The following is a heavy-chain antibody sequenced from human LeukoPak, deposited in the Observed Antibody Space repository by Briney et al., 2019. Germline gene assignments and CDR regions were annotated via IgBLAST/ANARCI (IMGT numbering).Heavy chain of an antibody. Sequence: PGGSLRLSCAASGFTFSNAWMSWVRQAPGKGLEWVGRIKSKSDGGTTDYAAPVKGRFTISRDDSKTTLHLQMNSLKTEDTAVYYCTTDRPRLRGISYYYMDVWGKGTTVTISS. CDR2: IKSKSDGGTT. D-gene: IGHD4-17*01. CDR1: GFTFSNAW. CDR3: TTDRPRLRGISYYYMDV. V-gene: IGHV3-15*01. J-gene: IGHJ6*03.